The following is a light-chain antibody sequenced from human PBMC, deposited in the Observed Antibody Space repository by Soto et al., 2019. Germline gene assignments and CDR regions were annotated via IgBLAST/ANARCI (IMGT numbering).Light chain of an antibody. J-gene: IGKJ4*01. Sequence: DIQMTQSPSTLSASVGDRVTTTCRASQSISSWLAWYQQKPGKAPKRLIYKASTLESGVPSRFSGSGSGTEFTLTILSLQPDDFASYYCQQYNSYPVTFGGGTKVEIK. V-gene: IGKV1-5*03. CDR2: KAS. CDR3: QQYNSYPVT. CDR1: QSISSW.